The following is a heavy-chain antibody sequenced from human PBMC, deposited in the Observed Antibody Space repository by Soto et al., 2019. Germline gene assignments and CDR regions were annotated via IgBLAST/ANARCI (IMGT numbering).Heavy chain of an antibody. J-gene: IGHJ6*02. CDR2: IIPISGTA. V-gene: IGHV1-69*01. D-gene: IGHD2-2*01. Sequence: QVQLVQSGAEVKKPGSSVKVSCKASGGTFSSYAISWVRQAPGQGLEWMGGIIPISGTANYAQTFQGRVTITADEFTSTAYMELSRLRSEDTAVYYCARSQGSSTSLEIYYYYYYGMDVWGQGTTITVSS. CDR1: GGTFSSYA. CDR3: ARSQGSSTSLEIYYYYYYGMDV.